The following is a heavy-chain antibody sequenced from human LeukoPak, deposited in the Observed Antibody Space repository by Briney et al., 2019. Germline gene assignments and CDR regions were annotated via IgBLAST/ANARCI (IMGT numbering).Heavy chain of an antibody. CDR2: IYSGGST. V-gene: IGHV3-53*01. CDR3: ARYYYDSSGYYYTPYYYYGMDV. Sequence: PGGSLRLSCAASGFTVSSNYMSWVRQAPGKGLEWVSVIYSGGSTYYADSVKGRFTISRDNSKNTPYLQMNSLRAEDTAVYYCARYYYDSSGYYYTPYYYYGMDVWGQGTTVTVSS. J-gene: IGHJ6*02. CDR1: GFTVSSNY. D-gene: IGHD3-22*01.